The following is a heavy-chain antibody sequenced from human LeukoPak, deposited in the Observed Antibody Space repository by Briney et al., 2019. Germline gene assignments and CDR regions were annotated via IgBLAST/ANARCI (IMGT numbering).Heavy chain of an antibody. CDR2: IYYSGST. J-gene: IGHJ6*02. CDR3: ARDTGRPAGNPYYYGMDV. CDR1: GGSISSYY. D-gene: IGHD1-14*01. V-gene: IGHV4-59*01. Sequence: PSETLSLTCTVSGGSISSYYWSWIRQHPGKGLEWIGYIYYSGSTNYNPSLKSRVTISVDTSKNQFSLKLSSVTAADTAVYYCARDTGRPAGNPYYYGMDVWGQGTTVTVSS.